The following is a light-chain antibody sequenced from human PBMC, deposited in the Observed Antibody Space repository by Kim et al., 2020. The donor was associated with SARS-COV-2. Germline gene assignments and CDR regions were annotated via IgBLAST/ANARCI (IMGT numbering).Light chain of an antibody. Sequence: GQSITISCTGTSSYVGAYNYVSWYQQPPGKAPKLIIYDVSNRPSGVSNRFSGSKSGNTASLTISGLQAEDEADYYCSSYTSSSTLVFGTGTKVTVL. J-gene: IGLJ1*01. V-gene: IGLV2-14*03. CDR1: SSYVGAYNY. CDR2: DVS. CDR3: SSYTSSSTLV.